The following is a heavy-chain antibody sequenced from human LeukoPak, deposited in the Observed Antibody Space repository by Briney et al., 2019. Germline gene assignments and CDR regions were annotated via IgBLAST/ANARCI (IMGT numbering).Heavy chain of an antibody. CDR1: GFTFDEYA. D-gene: IGHD6-13*01. CDR2: ISWNSDSV. Sequence: GGSLRLSCEASGFTFDEYAMHWVRQAPGKGLEWVSGISWNSDSVAYAASVKGRFTISRDNAKHSVYLQMNGLRTEDTALYYCARDMVRWLPSSSQGAFHYWGQGTLVSASS. J-gene: IGHJ4*02. V-gene: IGHV3-9*01. CDR3: ARDMVRWLPSSSQGAFHY.